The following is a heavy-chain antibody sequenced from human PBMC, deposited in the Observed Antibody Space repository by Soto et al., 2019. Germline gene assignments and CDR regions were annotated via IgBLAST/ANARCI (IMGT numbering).Heavy chain of an antibody. V-gene: IGHV4-39*01. CDR2: IYYSGST. D-gene: IGHD3-10*01. CDR3: ARSSGSYYNVAFDY. CDR1: GGSISSSSYY. Sequence: SLTCTVSGGSISSSSYYWGWIRQPPGKGLEWIGSIYYSGSTYYNPSLKSRVTISVDTSKNQFSLKLSSVTAADTAVYYCARSSGSYYNVAFDYWGQGTLVTVSS. J-gene: IGHJ4*02.